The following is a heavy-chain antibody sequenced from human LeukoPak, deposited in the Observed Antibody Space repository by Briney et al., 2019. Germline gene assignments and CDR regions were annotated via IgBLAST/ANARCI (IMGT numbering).Heavy chain of an antibody. D-gene: IGHD3-10*01. V-gene: IGHV3-7*01. J-gene: IGHJ4*02. CDR1: GFTFGSYW. Sequence: PGGSLRLSCAASGFTFGSYWMSWVRQAPGKGLEWVANIKQDGSGKYYVDSVKGRFTISRDNAKNSLYLQMNSLRAEDTAVYYCARSGRLKRRESSGSYLVDYWGQGTLVTVFS. CDR3: ARSGRLKRRESSGSYLVDY. CDR2: IKQDGSGK.